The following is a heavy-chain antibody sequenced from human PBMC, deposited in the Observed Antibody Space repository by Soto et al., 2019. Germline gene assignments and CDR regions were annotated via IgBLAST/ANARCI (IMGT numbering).Heavy chain of an antibody. CDR2: ISYSGST. Sequence: SETLSLTCTVSGGSISSGGSYWSWIRQYPGKGLEWIGYISYSGSTYYNPSLKSRITISVDSSKNQFIQKQRSVTAAATAGYYCGRDNYYTGSGHCPSSAEVFQHWGVCIRVTVS. CDR1: GGSISSGGSY. J-gene: IGHJ1*01. V-gene: IGHV4-31*03. D-gene: IGHD3-22*01. CDR3: GRDNYYTGSGHCPSSAEVFQH.